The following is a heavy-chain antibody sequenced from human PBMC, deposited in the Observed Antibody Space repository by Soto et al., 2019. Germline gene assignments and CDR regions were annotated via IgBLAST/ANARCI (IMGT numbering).Heavy chain of an antibody. CDR2: IIPIFGTA. Sequence: QVQLVQSGAEVKMPGSSVTVSCKASGGTFSSYAISWVRQAPGQGHEWMGGIIPIFGTAHYAQKFQGRVTITTDESPSTAYEEPSNLISEDTAEYYYARVWIKRVRVLMGWFDPWGQGTLVT. D-gene: IGHD3-10*01. CDR1: GGTFSSYA. CDR3: ARVWIKRVRVLMGWFDP. J-gene: IGHJ5*02. V-gene: IGHV1-69*01.